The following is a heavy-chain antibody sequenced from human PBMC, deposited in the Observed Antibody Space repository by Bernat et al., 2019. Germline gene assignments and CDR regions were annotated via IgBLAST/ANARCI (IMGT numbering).Heavy chain of an antibody. Sequence: QVQLVQSGAEVKKPGASVKVSCKASGYTFTSYPMHWVRQAPGQRLEWMGWNNAGNGNTKYSQKFQGRVTITRDTSASTAYMELSSLRSEDTAVYYCARDPTNYYYYMDVWGTGTTVTVSS. V-gene: IGHV1-3*01. CDR2: NNAGNGNT. CDR1: GYTFTSYP. CDR3: ARDPTNYYYYMDV. J-gene: IGHJ6*03.